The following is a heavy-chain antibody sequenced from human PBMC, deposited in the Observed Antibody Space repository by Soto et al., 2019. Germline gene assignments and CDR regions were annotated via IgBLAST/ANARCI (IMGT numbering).Heavy chain of an antibody. CDR3: AKGVGYDTSAFDI. D-gene: IGHD3-22*01. Sequence: RLSCAASGLTFRSYAMTWVRQAPGKGLEWVSGTSGSGGNTYYTDSVKGRFTIYRDNSKNTLHLQMNSLKAEDTAVYYCAKGVGYDTSAFDIWGPGTPVTVSS. V-gene: IGHV3-23*01. CDR2: TSGSGGNT. CDR1: GLTFRSYA. J-gene: IGHJ3*02.